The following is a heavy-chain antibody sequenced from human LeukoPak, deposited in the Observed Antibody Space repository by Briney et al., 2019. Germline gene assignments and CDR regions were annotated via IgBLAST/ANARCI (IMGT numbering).Heavy chain of an antibody. D-gene: IGHD6-13*01. CDR2: ISGSGGST. Sequence: GGSLRLSCAASGFTFSSYAMSWVRQAPGKGLEWVSAISGSGGSTYYADSVKGRFTISRDNSKNTLYLQMNSLRAEDTAVYYCAKIPRPFAHIAAAGNNDYWGQGTLVTVSS. CDR1: GFTFSSYA. J-gene: IGHJ4*02. V-gene: IGHV3-23*01. CDR3: AKIPRPFAHIAAAGNNDY.